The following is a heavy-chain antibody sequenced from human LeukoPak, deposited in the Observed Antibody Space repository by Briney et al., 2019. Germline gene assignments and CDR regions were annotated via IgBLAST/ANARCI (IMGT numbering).Heavy chain of an antibody. CDR1: GYTFTGYY. D-gene: IGHD3-3*01. J-gene: IGHJ4*02. CDR2: INPNSGGT. V-gene: IGHV1-2*02. CDR3: ARPYYDFWSGYYTARY. Sequence: ASVKVSCKASGYTFTGYYMHWVRQAPGQGLEWMGWINPNSGGTNYAQKFQGRVTMTRDTSISTAYRELSRLRSDDTAVYYCARPYYDFWSGYYTARYWGQGTLVTVSS.